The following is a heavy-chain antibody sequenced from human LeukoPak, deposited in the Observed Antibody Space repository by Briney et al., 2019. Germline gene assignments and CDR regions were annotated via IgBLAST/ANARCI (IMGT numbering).Heavy chain of an antibody. V-gene: IGHV3-48*03. D-gene: IGHD3-3*01. J-gene: IGHJ5*02. CDR2: ISSSGSTI. CDR3: AKGAYYDFWSGYP. CDR1: GFTFSSYE. Sequence: PGGSLRLSCAASGFTFSSYEMNWVRQAPGKGLEWVSYISSSGSTIYYADSVKGRFTISRDNAKNSLYLQMNSLRAEDTAAYYCAKGAYYDFWSGYPWGQGTLVTVSS.